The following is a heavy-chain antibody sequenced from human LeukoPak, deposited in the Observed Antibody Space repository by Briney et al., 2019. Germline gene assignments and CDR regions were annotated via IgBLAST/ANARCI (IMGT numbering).Heavy chain of an antibody. CDR3: ARDPPSRGTRYFDY. Sequence: GSLRLSCSASGFTFSNYGMHWVRQAPGEGPEWVSSITSSSSNKDYVDSVKGRFTVSRDNAKNSLYLQMDSLRVEDTAVYYCARDPPSRGTRYFDYWGQGILVTVSS. J-gene: IGHJ4*02. CDR2: ITSSSSNK. V-gene: IGHV3-21*01. CDR1: GFTFSNYG. D-gene: IGHD3-16*01.